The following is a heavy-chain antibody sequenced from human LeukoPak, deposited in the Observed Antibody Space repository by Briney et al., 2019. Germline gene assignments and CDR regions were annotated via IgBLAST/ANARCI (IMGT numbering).Heavy chain of an antibody. Sequence: SETLCLTCAVYGGSLSGSYWSWIRQPPGKGLEWIGEINHSGSTNYNPSLKSRVTISVDTSKNQFSLKLSSVTAADTAVYYCARAPDGYWGQGTLVTASS. CDR1: GGSLSGSY. J-gene: IGHJ4*02. V-gene: IGHV4-34*01. CDR3: ARAPDGY. D-gene: IGHD5-24*01. CDR2: INHSGST.